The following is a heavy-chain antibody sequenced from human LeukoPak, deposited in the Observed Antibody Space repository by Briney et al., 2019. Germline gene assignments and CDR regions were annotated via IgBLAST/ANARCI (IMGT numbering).Heavy chain of an antibody. D-gene: IGHD1-14*01. J-gene: IGHJ4*02. Sequence: GGSLGLSCAASGFAFSNFWMSWVRQAPGKGLEWVANIKQNGSEETYIDSVKGRFIISRDNAKSSLSLQMNSLRGEDTAVYYCADPGMGYWGQGTLVTVSS. CDR2: IKQNGSEE. V-gene: IGHV3-7*01. CDR1: GFAFSNFW. CDR3: ADPGMGY.